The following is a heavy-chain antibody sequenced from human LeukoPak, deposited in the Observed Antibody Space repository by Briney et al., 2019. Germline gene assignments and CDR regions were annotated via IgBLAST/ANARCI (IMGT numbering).Heavy chain of an antibody. CDR2: INPNSGGT. V-gene: IGHV1-2*02. J-gene: IGHJ4*02. CDR3: ARRLGTGTTLGY. D-gene: IGHD1-1*01. Sequence: GASVKVSCKPSGYTFTGYYIHWVRQAPGQGLERMGWINPNSGGTNYAQNFQGTVTMTRDPSTSTAYMELSSLRSDDTAVYYCARRLGTGTTLGYWGQGTLVTVSS. CDR1: GYTFTGYY.